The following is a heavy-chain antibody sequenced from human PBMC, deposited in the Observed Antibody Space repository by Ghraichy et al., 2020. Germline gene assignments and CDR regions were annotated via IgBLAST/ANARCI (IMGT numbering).Heavy chain of an antibody. D-gene: IGHD5-18*01. CDR2: IYSAGHR. Sequence: GGSLRLSCAASGFSVSTNYISWVRQAPGKGLEWVSVIYSAGHRYYADSVRGRFTISRDNSKNTLYLQMNSLRAEDTAVYYCARDVVDTYLDYWGQGTLVTVSS. CDR1: GFSVSTNY. CDR3: ARDVVDTYLDY. J-gene: IGHJ4*02. V-gene: IGHV3-53*01.